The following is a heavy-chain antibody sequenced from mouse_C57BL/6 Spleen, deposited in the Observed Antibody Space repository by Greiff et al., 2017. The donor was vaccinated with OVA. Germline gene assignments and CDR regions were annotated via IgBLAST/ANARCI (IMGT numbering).Heavy chain of an antibody. CDR2: IYPGSGST. CDR1: GYTFTSYW. CDR3: ARCSTGYLYYYAMDY. D-gene: IGHD3-2*02. V-gene: IGHV1-55*01. J-gene: IGHJ4*01. Sequence: VQLQQSGAELVKPGASVQMSCKASGYTFTSYWITWVKQRPGQGLAWIGDIYPGSGSTNYNEKFKSKATLTVDKSSSTAYMQLSSLTSEDSAVYYCARCSTGYLYYYAMDYWGQGTSVTVSS.